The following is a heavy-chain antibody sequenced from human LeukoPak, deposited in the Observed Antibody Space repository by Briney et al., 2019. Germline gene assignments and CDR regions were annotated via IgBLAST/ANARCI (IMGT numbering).Heavy chain of an antibody. J-gene: IGHJ3*02. Sequence: PSETLSLTCNVSGGSISSYYWSWIRQPPGKGLEWIGYIYNSGSTNYNHSLKSRVTISEDMSNNQYSLKLSSVTAADTAVYYCARAFRLWGGNSGIAFDIWGQGTMVTVSS. CDR2: IYNSGST. D-gene: IGHD4-23*01. CDR1: GGSISSYY. V-gene: IGHV4-59*01. CDR3: ARAFRLWGGNSGIAFDI.